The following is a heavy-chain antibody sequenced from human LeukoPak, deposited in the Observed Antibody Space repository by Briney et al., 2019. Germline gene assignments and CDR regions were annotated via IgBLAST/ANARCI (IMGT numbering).Heavy chain of an antibody. CDR3: TTDFGGYYALDY. D-gene: IGHD3-22*01. CDR2: IKSKADGGTT. V-gene: IGHV3-15*01. CDR1: GFTFSNAW. J-gene: IGHJ4*02. Sequence: NPGGSLRLSCAASGFTFSNAWMSWVRQAPGKGLEWVGRIKSKADGGTTDYAAPVKGRFTISRDDSKNTLYLQMNSLKTEDTAVYYCTTDFGGYYALDYWGQGTLVTVSS.